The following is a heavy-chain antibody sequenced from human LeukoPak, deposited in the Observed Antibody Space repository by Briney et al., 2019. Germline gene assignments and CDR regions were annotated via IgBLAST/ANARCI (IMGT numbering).Heavy chain of an antibody. CDR1: GYSFTSYW. J-gene: IGHJ4*02. CDR2: IDPSDSYT. CDR3: ARRLQRHFDY. Sequence: GESLKISCKGSGYSFTSYWISWVRQMPGEGLEWMGRIDPSDSYTNYSPSFQGHVTISVDKSISTAYLQWSSLKASDTAMDYCARRLQRHFDYWGQGTLVTVSS. D-gene: IGHD2-15*01. V-gene: IGHV5-10-1*01.